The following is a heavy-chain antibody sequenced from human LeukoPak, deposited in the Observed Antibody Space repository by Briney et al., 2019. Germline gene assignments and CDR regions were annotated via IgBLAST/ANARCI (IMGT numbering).Heavy chain of an antibody. V-gene: IGHV3-48*03. J-gene: IGHJ4*02. D-gene: IGHD6-19*01. CDR2: ISSSGSNI. Sequence: GGSLRLSCAASGFIFSSYEMNWVRQAPGKGLEWVSYISSSGSNIYYADSVKGRFTISRDNSKNTLYLQMNSLRAEDTAVYYCASAVAGKRAFDYWGQGTLVTVSS. CDR1: GFIFSSYE. CDR3: ASAVAGKRAFDY.